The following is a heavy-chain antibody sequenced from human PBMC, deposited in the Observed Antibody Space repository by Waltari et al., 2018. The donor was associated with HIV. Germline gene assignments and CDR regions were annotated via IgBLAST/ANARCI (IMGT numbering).Heavy chain of an antibody. CDR1: GYSISSGYY. CDR3: ARLDIVVVPAAIRGAYYFDY. V-gene: IGHV4-38-2*02. J-gene: IGHJ4*02. CDR2: IYHSGST. D-gene: IGHD2-2*02. Sequence: QVQLQESGPGLVKPSETLSLTCTVSGYSISSGYYWGWIRQPPGKGMEWIGSIYHSGSTYYNPSLKSRVTISVDTSKNQFSLKLSSVTAADTAVYYCARLDIVVVPAAIRGAYYFDYWGQGTLVTVSS.